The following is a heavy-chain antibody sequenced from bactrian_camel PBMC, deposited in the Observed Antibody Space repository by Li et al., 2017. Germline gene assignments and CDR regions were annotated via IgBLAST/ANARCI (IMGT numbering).Heavy chain of an antibody. CDR2: IYTGGGST. CDR3: APSFRGSGSPD. J-gene: IGHJ4*01. CDR1: GFTLSSYY. Sequence: HVQLVESGGGLAQPGGSLRLSCAASGFTLSSYYMSWVRQAPGKGLEWVSSIYTGGGSTYYADSVKGRFTISKDNAKNTLYLQMNSLKPEDTALYYCAPSFRGSGSPDWGQGTQVTVS. V-gene: IGHV3-2*01. D-gene: IGHD2*01.